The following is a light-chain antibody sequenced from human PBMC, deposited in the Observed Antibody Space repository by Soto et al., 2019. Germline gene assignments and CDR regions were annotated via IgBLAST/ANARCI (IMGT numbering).Light chain of an antibody. J-gene: IGKJ4*01. Sequence: AIQLTQSPSSLSASVGDRVTFTCRASQSISSYLNWYQQKPGKAPKLLIYKASSLESGVPSRFSGSGSGTEFTLTISRLEPEDFAVYYCRQYGRSLGFAFGGGTKVDIK. V-gene: IGKV1-13*02. CDR1: QSISSY. CDR3: RQYGRSLGFA. CDR2: KAS.